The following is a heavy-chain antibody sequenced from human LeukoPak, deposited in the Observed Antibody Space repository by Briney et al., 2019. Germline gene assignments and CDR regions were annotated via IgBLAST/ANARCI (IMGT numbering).Heavy chain of an antibody. CDR2: INSSGGST. CDR3: AKELRGYSYVSDY. J-gene: IGHJ4*02. V-gene: IGHV3-23*01. CDR1: GFTFSSYT. Sequence: AGSLRLSCAASGFTFSSYTMIWVGQAPGKGLEWVSAINSSGGSTYYADSVKGRFTNSRDNSKNTLYLQMNSLRAEDTAVYYCAKELRGYSYVSDYWGEGTLVTVSS. D-gene: IGHD5-18*01.